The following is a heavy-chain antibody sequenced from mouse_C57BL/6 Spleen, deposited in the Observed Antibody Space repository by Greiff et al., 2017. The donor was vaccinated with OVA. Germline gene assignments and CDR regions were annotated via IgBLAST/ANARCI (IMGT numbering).Heavy chain of an antibody. J-gene: IGHJ3*01. Sequence: QVQLQQPGAELVRPGSSVKLSCNASGYTFTSSWLDWVKQRPGQGLEWIGNIYPSDSETHYNQTFTVKATLTVDKSSSTAYMQISSLTSEDSAVDYCARLPSTGYEAYWGQGTLVTVSA. CDR2: IYPSDSET. V-gene: IGHV1-61*01. D-gene: IGHD3-2*02. CDR1: GYTFTSSW. CDR3: ARLPSTGYEAY.